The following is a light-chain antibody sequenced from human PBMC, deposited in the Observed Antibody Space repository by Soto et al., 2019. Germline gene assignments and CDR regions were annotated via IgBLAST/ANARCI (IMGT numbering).Light chain of an antibody. V-gene: IGKV1-5*03. J-gene: IGKJ2*01. CDR1: QSISSW. CDR3: QHYNSDSLMYT. Sequence: DIQMTQSPSTLSASVGDRVTITCRASQSISSWLAWYQQKPGKAPKLLIYKASSLESGVPSRFSGSGSGTEFTLTIGSLQLDDFATYSCQHYNSDSLMYTFGLGTKLEIK. CDR2: KAS.